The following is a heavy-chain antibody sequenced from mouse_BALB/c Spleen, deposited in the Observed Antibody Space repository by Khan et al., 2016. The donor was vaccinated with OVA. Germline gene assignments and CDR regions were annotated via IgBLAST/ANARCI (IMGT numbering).Heavy chain of an antibody. D-gene: IGHD1-1*01. CDR1: GFSLTSYG. CDR3: ALYYYGRAWFAY. J-gene: IGHJ3*01. V-gene: IGHV2-3*01. CDR2: IWGDGST. Sequence: VQLQQSGPGLVAPSQSLSITCTVSGFSLTSYGVGWVRQPPGKGLEWLGVIWGDGSTNYHSALISRLNINKDNSKSQVFLNLNSLQTDDTATYCCALYYYGRAWFAYWGQGTLVTVSA.